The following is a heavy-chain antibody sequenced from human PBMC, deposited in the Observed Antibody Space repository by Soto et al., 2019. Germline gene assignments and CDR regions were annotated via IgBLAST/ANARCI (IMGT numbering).Heavy chain of an antibody. J-gene: IGHJ6*03. CDR3: ARVVVVPAAHRNYYYYMDG. Sequence: PSQTLSLTCAISGDSVSSNSAAWNWIRQSPSRGLEWLGRTYYRSKWYNDYAVSVKSRITINPDTSKNQFSLQLNSVTPEDTAVYYCARVVVVPAAHRNYYYYMDGWAQGTTVTVSS. CDR1: GDSVSSNSAA. CDR2: TYYRSKWYN. V-gene: IGHV6-1*01. D-gene: IGHD2-2*01.